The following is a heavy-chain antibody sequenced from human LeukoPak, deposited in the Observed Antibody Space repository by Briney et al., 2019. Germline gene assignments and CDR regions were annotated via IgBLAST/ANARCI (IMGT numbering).Heavy chain of an antibody. V-gene: IGHV4-59*01. J-gene: IGHJ4*01. Sequence: AGTLSLTCTVSGFSISSYYWSWIRQPPGKGLEWIGYIYYSGSTNYNPSLKSRVNITVDTSKNHFSLALSSVAAADTAVYYCARDLELWGQGTLVTVHS. D-gene: IGHD2/OR15-2a*01. CDR2: IYYSGST. CDR3: ARDLEL. CDR1: GFSISSYY.